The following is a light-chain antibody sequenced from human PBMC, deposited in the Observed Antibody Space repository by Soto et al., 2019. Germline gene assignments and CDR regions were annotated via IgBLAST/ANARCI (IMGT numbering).Light chain of an antibody. CDR1: QSVSRY. Sequence: EIVLTQSPATLSLSPGERATLSCRASQSVSRYLAWYQQKPGQAPGLLIYDAINRATGIPARFSGSGSGTDFSLTISSLEPEDFAVYYCQQRSNWPLTFGGGTKVEIK. CDR3: QQRSNWPLT. J-gene: IGKJ4*01. V-gene: IGKV3-11*01. CDR2: DAI.